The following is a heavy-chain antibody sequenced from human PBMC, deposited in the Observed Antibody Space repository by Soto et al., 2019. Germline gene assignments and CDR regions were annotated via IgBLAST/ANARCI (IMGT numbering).Heavy chain of an antibody. CDR1: GYTFTSYD. CDR3: ARDGRGDYDFWSGYYIGRYYYGMDV. CDR2: MNPNSGTA. J-gene: IGHJ6*02. V-gene: IGHV1-8*01. D-gene: IGHD3-3*01. Sequence: ASVKVSCKASGYTFTSYDINWVRQATGQGLEWMGWMNPNSGTANYAQKFQGRVTITANTSISTAYMELSSLRSEDTAVYYCARDGRGDYDFWSGYYIGRYYYGMDVWGQGTTVTVSS.